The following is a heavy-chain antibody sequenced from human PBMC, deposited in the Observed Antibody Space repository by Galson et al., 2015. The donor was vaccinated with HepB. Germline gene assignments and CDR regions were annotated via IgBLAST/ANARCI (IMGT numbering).Heavy chain of an antibody. V-gene: IGHV3-73*01. J-gene: IGHJ6*02. CDR2: IRSKANNYAT. CDR1: GFTLSGSA. Sequence: SLRLSCAASGFTLSGSALHWVRQASGKGLEWVGRIRSKANNYATAYAAPVKGRFIISRDDSKNTAYLQMNSLKTEDTAVYFCTRLNDAMDVWGQGTTVTVSS. CDR3: TRLNDAMDV.